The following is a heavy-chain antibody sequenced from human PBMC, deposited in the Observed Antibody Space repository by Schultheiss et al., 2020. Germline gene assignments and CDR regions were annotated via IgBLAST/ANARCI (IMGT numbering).Heavy chain of an antibody. CDR3: ARSPSSGFDY. CDR2: INHSGST. D-gene: IGHD6-19*01. Sequence: SETLSLTCAVYGGSFSGYYWSWIRQPPGKGLEWIGEINHSGSTNYKPSLKSRVTISVDTSKNQFSLKLSSVTAADTAVYYCARSPSSGFDYWGQGTLVTVSS. J-gene: IGHJ4*02. V-gene: IGHV4-34*01. CDR1: GGSFSGYY.